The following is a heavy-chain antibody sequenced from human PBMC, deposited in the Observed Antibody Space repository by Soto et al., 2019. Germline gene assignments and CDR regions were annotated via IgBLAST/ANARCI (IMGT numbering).Heavy chain of an antibody. CDR2: TYYRSKWYN. J-gene: IGHJ5*02. D-gene: IGHD6-13*01. V-gene: IGHV6-1*01. CDR3: ARVYYSSSSNWFDP. CDR1: GDSVSSNSAA. Sequence: PSPTLSLPCAISGDSVSSNSAAWNWIRQSPSRGLEWLGRTYYRSKWYNDYAVSVKSRITINPDTSKNQFSLQLNSVTPEDTAVYYCARVYYSSSSNWFDPWGQGTLVTVSS.